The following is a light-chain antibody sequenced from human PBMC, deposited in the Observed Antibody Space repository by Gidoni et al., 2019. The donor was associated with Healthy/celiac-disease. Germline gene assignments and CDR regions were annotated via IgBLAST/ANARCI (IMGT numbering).Light chain of an antibody. CDR1: ALPKQY. Sequence: YELTQPPSVSVSPGHTARITCSGDALPKQYAYWYQQKPGQAPGLVIYKDSERPSGIPERFSGSSSGTTVTLTISGVQAEDEADYYCQSADSSGTYWLFGGGTKLTVL. V-gene: IGLV3-25*03. CDR3: QSADSSGTYWL. J-gene: IGLJ3*02. CDR2: KDS.